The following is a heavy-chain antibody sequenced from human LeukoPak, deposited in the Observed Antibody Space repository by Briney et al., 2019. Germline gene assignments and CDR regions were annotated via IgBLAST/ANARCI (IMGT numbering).Heavy chain of an antibody. J-gene: IGHJ4*02. D-gene: IGHD6-19*01. CDR3: ARLRGRIAVADVLDY. Sequence: SETLSLTCTVSGGSISSYYWSWIRQPPGKGLEWIGYIYYSGSTNYNPSLKSRVTISVDTSKNQFSLKLSSVTAADTAVYYCARLRGRIAVADVLDYWGQGTLVTVSS. CDR2: IYYSGST. V-gene: IGHV4-59*08. CDR1: GGSISSYY.